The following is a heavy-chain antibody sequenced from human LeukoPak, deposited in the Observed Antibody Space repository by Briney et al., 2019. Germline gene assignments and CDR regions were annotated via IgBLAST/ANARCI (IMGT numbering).Heavy chain of an antibody. D-gene: IGHD6-13*01. CDR3: AASSSWSNYFDY. V-gene: IGHV3-33*01. CDR1: GFTFSSYG. J-gene: IGHJ4*02. Sequence: GGSLRLSCAASGFTFSSYGMHWVRQAPGKGLEWVAVIWYDGSNKYYADSVKGRFTISRDNSKNTLYLQMNSLRAEDTAVYYCAASSSWSNYFDYWGQGTLVTVSS. CDR2: IWYDGSNK.